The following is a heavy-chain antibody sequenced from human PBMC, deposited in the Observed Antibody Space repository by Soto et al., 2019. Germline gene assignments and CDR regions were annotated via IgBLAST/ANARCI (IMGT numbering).Heavy chain of an antibody. CDR2: ISGSGGST. CDR3: AKDSGGRAAAGYNWFDP. J-gene: IGHJ5*02. Sequence: GGSLRLSCAASGFTFSSYAMSWVRQAPGKGLEWVSAISGSGGSTYYADSVKGRFTISRDNSKNTLYLQMNSLRAEDTAVYYCAKDSGGRAAAGYNWFDPWGQGTLVTVSS. CDR1: GFTFSSYA. V-gene: IGHV3-23*01. D-gene: IGHD6-13*01.